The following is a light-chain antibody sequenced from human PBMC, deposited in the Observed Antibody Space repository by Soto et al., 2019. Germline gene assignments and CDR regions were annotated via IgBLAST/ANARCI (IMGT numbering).Light chain of an antibody. CDR3: QQYFSYPLT. Sequence: AIRMTQSPSSFSASTGDRVTITCRASQGISSYLAWYQVKPGKAPRLLIYTASYLESGVPSRFSGSGSGTDFTLTISSLQSEDFAVYYCQQYFSYPLTFGGGTKVEIK. V-gene: IGKV1-8*01. CDR1: QGISSY. J-gene: IGKJ4*01. CDR2: TAS.